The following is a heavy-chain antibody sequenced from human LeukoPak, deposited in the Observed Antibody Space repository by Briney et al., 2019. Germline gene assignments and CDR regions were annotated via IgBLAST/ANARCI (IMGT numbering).Heavy chain of an antibody. J-gene: IGHJ4*02. D-gene: IGHD6-6*01. CDR1: GFTFSSYA. Sequence: PGRSLRLSCAASGFTFSSYAMHWVRQVQGKGLEWVSVIYYGSTGTHYADSVKGRFTISRDDSKNTLYLQMSTLRAEDTGVYYCASLRSSSPVQVYWGQGTLVTVSS. CDR2: IYYGSTGT. V-gene: IGHV3-NL1*01. CDR3: ASLRSSSPVQVY.